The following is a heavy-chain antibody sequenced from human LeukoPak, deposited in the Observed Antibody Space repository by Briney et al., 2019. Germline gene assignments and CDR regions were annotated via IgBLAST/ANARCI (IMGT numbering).Heavy chain of an antibody. J-gene: IGHJ4*02. CDR1: GGSISSSNW. CDR3: ARSVGCSSTSCYEDY. V-gene: IGHV4-4*02. D-gene: IGHD2-2*01. Sequence: PSGTLSLTCAVSGGSISSSNWWSWVRQPPGKGLEWIGEIYHSGSTNYSPSLKSRVTISVDKSKNQFSLKLSSVTAADTAVYYCARSVGCSSTSCYEDYWGQGTLVTVSS. CDR2: IYHSGST.